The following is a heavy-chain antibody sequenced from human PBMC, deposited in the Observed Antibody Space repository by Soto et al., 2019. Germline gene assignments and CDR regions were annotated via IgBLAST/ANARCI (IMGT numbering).Heavy chain of an antibody. V-gene: IGHV1-18*01. CDR3: ARGRYGDY. Sequence: QVHLVQSGAEGKKPGASVKVSCKGSGYTFTSYGITWVRQAPGQGLEGMGGISAHNGNTDYAQKLQGRVTVTRDTSTSKAYMELRSLRSDDTAVYYCARGRYGDYWGQGALVSVSS. CDR2: ISAHNGNT. D-gene: IGHD1-1*01. J-gene: IGHJ4*02. CDR1: GYTFTSYG.